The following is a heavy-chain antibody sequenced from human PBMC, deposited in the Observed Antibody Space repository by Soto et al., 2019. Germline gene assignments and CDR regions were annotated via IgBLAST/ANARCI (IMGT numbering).Heavy chain of an antibody. CDR3: ARDLWGYCGTDCYPLDV. V-gene: IGHV4-59*01. CDR1: GGSISGYY. CDR2: MYNTGST. Sequence: SETLSLTCTVSGGSISGYYWSWIRQPPGNGLEWIGYMYNTGSTVYNPSFKSRVTISVDTSKNQFSLKLNSVTAADTAVYYCARDLWGYCGTDCYPLDVWGQGTTVTVSS. J-gene: IGHJ6*02. D-gene: IGHD2-21*02.